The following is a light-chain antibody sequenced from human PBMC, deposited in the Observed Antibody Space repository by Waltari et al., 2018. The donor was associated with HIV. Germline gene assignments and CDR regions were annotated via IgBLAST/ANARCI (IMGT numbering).Light chain of an antibody. CDR1: QGLLFGDENTY. CDR2: KVS. Sequence: EVVLTQSPPSLTVTLGQPAPMSSRSGQGLLFGDENTYLNWFHQKPGQPPILIIYKVSSRASGVPARISGSGSDTDFTLSISRVEAEDVGIFYCMQGAHWPPWTFGQGTKVEV. J-gene: IGKJ1*01. V-gene: IGKV2-30*01. CDR3: MQGAHWPPWT.